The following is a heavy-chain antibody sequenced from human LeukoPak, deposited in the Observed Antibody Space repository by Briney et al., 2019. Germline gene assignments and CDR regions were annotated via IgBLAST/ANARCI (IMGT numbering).Heavy chain of an antibody. V-gene: IGHV4-59*01. J-gene: IGHJ4*02. CDR1: GGSISSYY. CDR3: ARVPPDSSGWYRLDY. D-gene: IGHD6-19*01. Sequence: SETLSLTCTVSGGSISSYYWSWIRQPPGKGLEWIGYIYYSGSTNYNPSLKSRVTISVDTSKNQFSLKLSSVTAADTAVYYCARVPPDSSGWYRLDYWGQGTLVTVSS. CDR2: IYYSGST.